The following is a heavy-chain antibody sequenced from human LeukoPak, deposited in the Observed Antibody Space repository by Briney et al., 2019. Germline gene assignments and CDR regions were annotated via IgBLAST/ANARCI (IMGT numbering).Heavy chain of an antibody. CDR3: ASTVGYCSGGSCYRHFDY. V-gene: IGHV4-59*08. J-gene: IGHJ4*02. Sequence: NPSETLSLTCTVSGGSISSYYWSWIRQPPGKGLEWIGYIYYSGSTNYNPSLKSRVTISVDTSKNQFSLKLSSVTAADTAVYYCASTVGYCSGGSCYRHFDYWGQGTLVTVSS. CDR1: GGSISSYY. D-gene: IGHD2-15*01. CDR2: IYYSGST.